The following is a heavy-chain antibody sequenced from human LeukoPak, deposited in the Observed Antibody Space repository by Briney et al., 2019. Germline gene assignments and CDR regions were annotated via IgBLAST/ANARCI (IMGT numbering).Heavy chain of an antibody. CDR2: IKSDGSST. V-gene: IGHV3-74*01. Sequence: PGGSLRLSCAASGFTFSSYAMHWVRQAPGKGPVWVSRIKSDGSSTRFADSVQGRFTISRDNGKNTLYLQMNSLRAEDPAVYYCARGGETSNWYPGYFDYWGQGALVTVSS. D-gene: IGHD6-13*01. J-gene: IGHJ4*02. CDR1: GFTFSSYA. CDR3: ARGGETSNWYPGYFDY.